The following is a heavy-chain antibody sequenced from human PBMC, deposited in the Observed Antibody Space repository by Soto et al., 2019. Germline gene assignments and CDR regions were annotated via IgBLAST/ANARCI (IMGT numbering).Heavy chain of an antibody. CDR2: IIPIFGPA. Sequence: QVQLVQSGAEVKKPGSSVKVSCKASGGTFSSYAITWVRQAPGQGLEWMGGIIPIFGPANYAQKCQGRVTLTADESTSTVYMELSSLRSDDTAVYYCARGLYGGSRPDYDYYAMDVWGQGTTVTVSS. D-gene: IGHD5-12*01. CDR1: GGTFSSYA. CDR3: ARGLYGGSRPDYDYYAMDV. J-gene: IGHJ6*02. V-gene: IGHV1-69*12.